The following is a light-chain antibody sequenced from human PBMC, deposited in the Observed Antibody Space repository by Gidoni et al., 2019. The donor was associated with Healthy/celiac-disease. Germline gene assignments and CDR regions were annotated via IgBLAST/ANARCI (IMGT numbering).Light chain of an antibody. CDR2: AAS. V-gene: IGKV1-39*01. CDR1: QSISSY. J-gene: IGKJ4*01. Sequence: DIQMTQSPSSLSASVGDSGTITCRASQSISSYLNWYQQKPGKAPKLLIYAASSLQSGVPSRFSGSGSGTDFTLTISRLQPEDFATYYCQQSYSTPLTFGGGTKVEIK. CDR3: QQSYSTPLT.